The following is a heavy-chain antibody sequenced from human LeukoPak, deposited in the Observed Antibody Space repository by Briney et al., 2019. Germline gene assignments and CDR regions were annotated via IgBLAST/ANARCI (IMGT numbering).Heavy chain of an antibody. CDR3: ARGKNAFDI. CDR1: GFTLSDHY. Sequence: GGSLRLSCAASGFTLSDHYMDWVRQAPGKGLEWVGRTRNKANSYTTEYAASVKGGFTISRDDSKNSLYLQMNSLKTEDTAVYYCARGKNAFDIWGQGTMVTVSS. V-gene: IGHV3-72*01. CDR2: TRNKANSYTT. J-gene: IGHJ3*02.